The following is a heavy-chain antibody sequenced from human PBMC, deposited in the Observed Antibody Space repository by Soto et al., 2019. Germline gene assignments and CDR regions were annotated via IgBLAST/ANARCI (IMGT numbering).Heavy chain of an antibody. J-gene: IGHJ4*02. CDR1: GGSISSYY. D-gene: IGHD6-13*01. CDR3: ARDRWQQVVYFDY. CDR2: IYYSGST. Sequence: SETLSLTCTVSGGSISSYYWSWIRQPPGKGLEWIGYIYYSGSTNYNPSLKSRVTISVDTSKNQFSLKLSSVTAADTAVYYCARDRWQQVVYFDYWGQGTLVTVSS. V-gene: IGHV4-59*01.